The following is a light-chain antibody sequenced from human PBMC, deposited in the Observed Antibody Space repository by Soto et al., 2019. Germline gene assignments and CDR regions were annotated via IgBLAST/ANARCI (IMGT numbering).Light chain of an antibody. J-gene: IGLJ1*01. CDR1: SSDVGGYNY. V-gene: IGLV2-8*01. Sequence: QSVLTQPPSASGSPGQSVTISCTGTSSDVGGYNYVSWYQQHPGKAPKLMIYEVSKRPSGVPDRFSGSKSGNTASLTVSGLQAEVEAVYSCSQYAGTNNFYVFGTGTKVTAL. CDR3: SQYAGTNNFYV. CDR2: EVS.